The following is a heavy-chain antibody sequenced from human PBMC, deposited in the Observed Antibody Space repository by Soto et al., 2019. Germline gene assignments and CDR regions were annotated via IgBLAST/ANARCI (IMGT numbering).Heavy chain of an antibody. CDR2: ISDSGGST. CDR3: AAALSGYTPNYVY. CDR1: GFTFSNYG. V-gene: IGHV3-23*01. J-gene: IGHJ4*02. Sequence: PGGSLRLSCVASGFTFSNYGMNWVRQAPGKGLEWVSAISDSGGSTFYADSAKGRFTISRDNSKNTLYLQMNGLRSEDTAIYYCAAALSGYTPNYVYWGQGTPVTVSS. D-gene: IGHD5-18*01.